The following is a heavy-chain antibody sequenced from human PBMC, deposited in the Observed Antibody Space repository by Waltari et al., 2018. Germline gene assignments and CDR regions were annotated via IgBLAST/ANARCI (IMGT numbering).Heavy chain of an antibody. CDR1: GYMCTAYY. Sequence: QVQLVQSGAEVEKPGASVKVSCRTSGYMCTAYYNPWVRQAPGQGLEWMGWINPNSGGTNYAQKFQGWVTMTRDTSIDTAYMELNRLRSDDTAVYYCAVIEYSSLPPIDYWGQGTPVTVSS. V-gene: IGHV1-2*04. J-gene: IGHJ4*02. CDR2: INPNSGGT. CDR3: AVIEYSSLPPIDY. D-gene: IGHD6-19*01.